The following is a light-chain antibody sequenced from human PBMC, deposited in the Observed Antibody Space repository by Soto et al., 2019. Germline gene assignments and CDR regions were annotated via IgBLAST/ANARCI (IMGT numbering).Light chain of an antibody. CDR2: DVS. V-gene: IGLV2-14*01. CDR1: SSDVGGYNY. J-gene: IGLJ2*01. Sequence: QSALTQPASVSGSPGQSITISCSGTSSDVGGYNYVSWYQQYPGKAPKVMIYDVSNRPSGVSNRFSGSKSGNRASLTISGLQAEDEADYYCSSYTSSSTLIFGGGTKLTVL. CDR3: SSYTSSSTLI.